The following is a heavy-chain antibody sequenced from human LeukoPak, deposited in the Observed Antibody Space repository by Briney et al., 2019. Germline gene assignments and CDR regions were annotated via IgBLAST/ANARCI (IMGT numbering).Heavy chain of an antibody. CDR2: MNPNSGNT. V-gene: IGHV1-8*03. Sequence: GASVKVSCKATGYTFTSYDINWVRQATGQGLEWMGWMNPNSGNTGYAQKFQGRVTITRNTSISTAYMELSSLRSEDTAVYYCARGQRIAPSIYYFDYWGQGTLVTVSS. CDR3: ARGQRIAPSIYYFDY. D-gene: IGHD6-13*01. J-gene: IGHJ4*02. CDR1: GYTFTSYD.